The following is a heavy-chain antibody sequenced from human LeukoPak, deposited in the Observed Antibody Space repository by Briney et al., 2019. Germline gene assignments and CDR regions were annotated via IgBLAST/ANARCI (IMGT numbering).Heavy chain of an antibody. CDR2: TSHSGST. CDR3: ARLPYYYGSGSFSFDP. V-gene: IGHV4-34*01. J-gene: IGHJ5*02. Sequence: SETLSLTCAVYGASFSGYYWSWFRQPPGKGLEWIGETSHSGSTNYNPSLKSRVTISVDTSKNQFSLQLSSVTAADTAVYYCARLPYYYGSGSFSFDPWGQGTLVTVSS. D-gene: IGHD3-10*01. CDR1: GASFSGYY.